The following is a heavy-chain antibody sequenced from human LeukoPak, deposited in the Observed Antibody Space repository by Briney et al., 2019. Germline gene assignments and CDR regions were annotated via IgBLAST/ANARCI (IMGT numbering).Heavy chain of an antibody. J-gene: IGHJ4*02. CDR1: GGSFTGYY. V-gene: IGHV4-34*01. Sequence: SETLSLTCAVYGGSFTGYYWTWIRQPPGKGLEWIGETNNSGDTNYDPSLKGRVTMSVDTSKNQFSLKLSSVTAADTAVYYCALKTYYYDSSGYYHYFDYWGQGTLVTVSS. D-gene: IGHD3-22*01. CDR2: TNNSGDT. CDR3: ALKTYYYDSSGYYHYFDY.